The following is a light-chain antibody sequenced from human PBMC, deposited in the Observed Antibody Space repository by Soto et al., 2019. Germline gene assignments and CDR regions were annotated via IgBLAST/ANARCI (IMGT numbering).Light chain of an antibody. CDR1: SSNIGAGYD. V-gene: IGLV1-40*01. Sequence: QAVVTQPTSVSGAPGQRVTISCTGSSSNIGAGYDVHWYQQLPGTAPKLLIHGNSNRPSGVPDRFSGSKSGTSASLAITGLQAEDEADYYCQSYDSSLSGYVFGTGTKLTVL. CDR2: GNS. J-gene: IGLJ1*01. CDR3: QSYDSSLSGYV.